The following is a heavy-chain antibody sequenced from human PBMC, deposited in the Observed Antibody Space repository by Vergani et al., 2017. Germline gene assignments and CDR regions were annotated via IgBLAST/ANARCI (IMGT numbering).Heavy chain of an antibody. Sequence: EVQLVQSGAEVKKPGESLKISCKGSGYSFTSYWIGWVRQMPGKGLEWKGIIYPGDSDTRYSPSFQGQVTISADKSISTAYLQWSSLKASDTAMYYCARSNTANPYSSSWYVDYWGQGTLVTVSS. J-gene: IGHJ4*02. CDR3: ARSNTANPYSSSWYVDY. D-gene: IGHD6-13*01. CDR1: GYSFTSYW. CDR2: IYPGDSDT. V-gene: IGHV5-51*03.